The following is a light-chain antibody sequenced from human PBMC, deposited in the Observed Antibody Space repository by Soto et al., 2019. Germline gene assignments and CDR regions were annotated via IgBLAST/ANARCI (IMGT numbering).Light chain of an antibody. Sequence: EIVMTQSPATLSVSPGERAILSCRASQSVGSNLAWYQQKPGQAPRLLIYGASTRATGIPARFSGSGSGTEFSLTISSLQSEDSAVYYCQQHSNWPLTFGGGTKVEIK. V-gene: IGKV3-15*01. CDR2: GAS. J-gene: IGKJ4*01. CDR1: QSVGSN. CDR3: QQHSNWPLT.